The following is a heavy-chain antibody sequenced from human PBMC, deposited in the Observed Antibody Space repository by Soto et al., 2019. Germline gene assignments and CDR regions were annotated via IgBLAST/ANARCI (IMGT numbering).Heavy chain of an antibody. D-gene: IGHD3-10*01. CDR2: INPRSGRT. CDR3: AMDTNLLDYYFDY. V-gene: IGHV1-46*01. J-gene: IGHJ4*02. Sequence: APVKVSCKASGYTFTTYSMHWVRQAPGQGLEWMGVINPRSGRTSFAQKFQGRVTMTGDTSTSTVYMELSSLRSEDTAVYYCAMDTNLLDYYFDYWGQGTLVTVS. CDR1: GYTFTTYS.